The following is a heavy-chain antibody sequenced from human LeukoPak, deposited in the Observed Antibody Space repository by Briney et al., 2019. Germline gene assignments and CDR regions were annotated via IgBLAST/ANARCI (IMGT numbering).Heavy chain of an antibody. D-gene: IGHD3-3*01. J-gene: IGHJ4*02. CDR2: INWNGGST. V-gene: IGHV3-20*04. CDR1: GFTFDDYG. Sequence: GGSLRLSCAASGFTFDDYGMSWVRQAPGKGLEWVSCINWNGGSTGYADSVKGRFTISRDNAKNSLYLQMNSLRAEDTALYYCARGGITIFGVVIHYFDYWGQGTLVTVSS. CDR3: ARGGITIFGVVIHYFDY.